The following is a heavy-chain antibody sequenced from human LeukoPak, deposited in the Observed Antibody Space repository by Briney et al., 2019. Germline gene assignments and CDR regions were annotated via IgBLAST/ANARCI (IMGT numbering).Heavy chain of an antibody. V-gene: IGHV3-30*18. D-gene: IGHD6-13*01. J-gene: IGHJ4*02. CDR2: ISDDGRNK. CDR1: GFTFNNYG. CDR3: AKDRETTASGTFDF. Sequence: GGSLRLSCAASGFTFNNYGMHYVRQAPGKGLEWVAVISDDGRNKNYADSVKGRFTISRDSSNNTLYLQMNSLRAEDTGEYFCAKDRETTASGTFDFRGQGTLVTVSS.